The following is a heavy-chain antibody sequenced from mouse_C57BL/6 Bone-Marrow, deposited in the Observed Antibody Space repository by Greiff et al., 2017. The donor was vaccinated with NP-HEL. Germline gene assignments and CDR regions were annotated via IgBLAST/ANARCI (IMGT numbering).Heavy chain of an antibody. J-gene: IGHJ4*01. CDR3: ARPDYGSSFLDY. CDR1: GFTFSDYY. CDR2: ISNGGGST. Sequence: EVQRVESGGGLVQPGGSLKLSCAASGFTFSDYYMYWVRQTPEKRLEWVAYISNGGGSTYYPDTVKGRFTISRDNAKNTLYLQMSRLKSEDTAMYYCARPDYGSSFLDYWGQGTSVTVSS. D-gene: IGHD1-1*01. V-gene: IGHV5-12*01.